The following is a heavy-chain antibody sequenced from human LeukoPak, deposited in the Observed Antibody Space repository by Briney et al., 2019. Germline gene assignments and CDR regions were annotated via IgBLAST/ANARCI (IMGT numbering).Heavy chain of an antibody. V-gene: IGHV4-59*01. CDR1: GGSISSYY. J-gene: IGHJ4*02. Sequence: KPSETLSLTCTVSGGSISSYYWSWIRQPPGKGLEWIGYIYYSGSTNYNPSLKSRVTISVDTSKNQFSLKLSSVTAADTAVYYCARERTYYDILTGYSTLEYYFDYWGQGTLVTVSS. CDR3: ARERTYYDILTGYSTLEYYFDY. D-gene: IGHD3-9*01. CDR2: IYYSGST.